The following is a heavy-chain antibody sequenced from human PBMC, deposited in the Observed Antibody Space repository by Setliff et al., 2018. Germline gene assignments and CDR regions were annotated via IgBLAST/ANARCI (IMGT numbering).Heavy chain of an antibody. CDR1: GGSISSSSYY. Sequence: SETLSLTCTFSGGSISSSSYYWGWIRQPPGKGLEWIGSIHYSGSTYYNPSLKSRVTISIDTSKNQFSLKLSSVTAADTAVYYCARGGDSGSYFLANHDAFDIWGQGTMVTVSS. J-gene: IGHJ3*02. D-gene: IGHD1-26*01. CDR2: IHYSGST. CDR3: ARGGDSGSYFLANHDAFDI. V-gene: IGHV4-39*07.